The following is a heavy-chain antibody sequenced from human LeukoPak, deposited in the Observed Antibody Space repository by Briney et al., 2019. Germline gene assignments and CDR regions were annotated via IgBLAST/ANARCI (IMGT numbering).Heavy chain of an antibody. CDR2: VYASGIN. Sequence: PSETLSLTCSVSGDSVSSRGWSWVRQPPGKGLEWIGYVYASGINTVNQNPSLKSRVTISVDTSRNQFSLRLDSVTAADTAVYYCARDNFGSLDFWGQGTLVTVSS. D-gene: IGHD3-10*01. J-gene: IGHJ4*02. CDR1: GDSVSSRG. CDR3: ARDNFGSLDF. V-gene: IGHV4-59*02.